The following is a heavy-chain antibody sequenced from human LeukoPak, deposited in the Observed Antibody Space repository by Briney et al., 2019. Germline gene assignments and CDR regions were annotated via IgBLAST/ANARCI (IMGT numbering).Heavy chain of an antibody. CDR1: KFAFSSYA. V-gene: IGHV3-23*01. CDR2: ISGGGGNT. CDR3: GKNRYSGSLSPFDI. J-gene: IGHJ3*02. D-gene: IGHD1-26*01. Sequence: GGSLRLSCAASKFAFSSYAMSWVRQAPGKGLEWVSTISGGGGNTYYADSVKGRFTISRDNSKNTLYLQMNSLRAEDTAVYYCGKNRYSGSLSPFDIWGQGTMVTVSS.